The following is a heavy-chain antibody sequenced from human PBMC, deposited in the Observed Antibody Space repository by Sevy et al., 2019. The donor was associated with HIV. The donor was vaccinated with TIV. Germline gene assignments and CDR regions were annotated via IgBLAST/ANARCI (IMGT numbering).Heavy chain of an antibody. V-gene: IGHV4-4*02. J-gene: IGHJ4*02. CDR1: GGSISSSNW. CDR3: ARAHFYYDSSGYYYSFDY. D-gene: IGHD3-22*01. CDR2: IYHSGST. Sequence: SETLSLTCAVSGGSISSSNWWTRVRQPPGKGLEWIGEIYHSGSTNYNPSLKSRVTISVDKSKNQFSLKLSSVTAADTAVYYCARAHFYYDSSGYYYSFDYWGQGTLVTVSS.